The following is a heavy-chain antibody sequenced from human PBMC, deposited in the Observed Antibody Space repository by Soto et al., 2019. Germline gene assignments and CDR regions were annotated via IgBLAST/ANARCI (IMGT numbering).Heavy chain of an antibody. CDR2: ISYDGSNK. CDR1: GFTFSSYA. D-gene: IGHD5-12*01. CDR3: ARDSGYAKAPYYYYGMDV. J-gene: IGHJ6*02. Sequence: GGSLRLSCAASGFTFSSYAMHWVRQAPGKGLEWVAVISYDGSNKYYADSVKGRFTISRDNSKNTLYLQMNSLRAEDTAVYYCARDSGYAKAPYYYYGMDVWGQGTTVTVSS. V-gene: IGHV3-30-3*01.